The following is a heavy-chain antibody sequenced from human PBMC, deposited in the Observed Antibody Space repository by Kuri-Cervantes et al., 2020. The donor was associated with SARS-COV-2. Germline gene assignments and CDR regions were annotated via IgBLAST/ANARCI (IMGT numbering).Heavy chain of an antibody. CDR2: ISYDGSNK. V-gene: IGHV3-30-3*01. D-gene: IGHD1-26*01. CDR1: GFTFSSYA. J-gene: IGHJ3*01. CDR3: AVNIVGATSDNFDF. Sequence: GESLKISCAASGFTFSSYAMHWVRQAPGKGLEWVAVISYDGSNKYYADSVKGRFTISRDNSKNTLYLEMKSLRAEDTALYICAVNIVGATSDNFDFWGQGTMVTVSS.